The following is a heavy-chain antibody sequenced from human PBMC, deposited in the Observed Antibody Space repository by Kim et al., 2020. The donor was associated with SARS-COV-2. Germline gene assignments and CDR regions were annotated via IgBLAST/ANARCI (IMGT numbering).Heavy chain of an antibody. J-gene: IGHJ6*02. CDR3: ARDMLHTEWELLGSSAWYYGMDV. CDR1: GFTFSDYY. V-gene: IGHV3-11*04. CDR2: ISSSGSTI. D-gene: IGHD1-26*01. Sequence: GGSLRLSCAASGFTFSDYYMSWIRQAPGKGLEWVSYISSSGSTIYYADSVKGRFTISRDNAKNSLYLQMNSLRAEDTAVYYCARDMLHTEWELLGSSAWYYGMDVWGQGTTVTVSS.